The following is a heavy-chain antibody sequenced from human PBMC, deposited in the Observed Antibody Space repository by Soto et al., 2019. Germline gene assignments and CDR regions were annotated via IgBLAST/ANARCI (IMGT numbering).Heavy chain of an antibody. J-gene: IGHJ4*02. D-gene: IGHD6-13*01. V-gene: IGHV6-1*01. CDR2: TYYMSTWGN. CDR3: ARQIAATGTSGTFDY. Sequence: PSQTLSLTCVISGDSVSSSSAAWTWIRQSPSRGLEWLGRTYYMSTWGNDYAISVKSRITINPDTSNNQFSLHLNSVTPEDTAVYYCARQIAATGTSGTFDYWGQGTLVTVSS. CDR1: GDSVSSSSAA.